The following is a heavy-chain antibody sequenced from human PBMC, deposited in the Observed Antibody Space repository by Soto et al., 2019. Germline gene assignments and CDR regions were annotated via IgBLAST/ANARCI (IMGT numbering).Heavy chain of an antibody. J-gene: IGHJ6*03. CDR3: ARHFTSRDYDFWSGTDRIYYYYMDV. Sequence: GESLKISCKGSGYSSTSYWIGWVRQMPGKGLEWMGIIYPGDSDTRYSPSFQGQVTISADKSISTAYLQWSSLKASDTAMYYCARHFTSRDYDFWSGTDRIYYYYMDVWGKGTTVTVSS. V-gene: IGHV5-51*01. CDR1: GYSSTSYW. CDR2: IYPGDSDT. D-gene: IGHD3-3*01.